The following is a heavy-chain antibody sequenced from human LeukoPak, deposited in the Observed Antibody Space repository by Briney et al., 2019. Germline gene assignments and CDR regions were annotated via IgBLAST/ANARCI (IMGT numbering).Heavy chain of an antibody. D-gene: IGHD3-16*01. V-gene: IGHV3-30*18. J-gene: IGHJ4*02. CDR3: ANLHEGGFDY. CDR2: ISDDGNRK. Sequence: PGGSLRLSCAASGFTFSFSGMYWVRQGPGKGLEWLSFISDDGNRKYYADSVKGRFTISRDNSKNTLFLQMNSLRAEDTAVYYCANLHEGGFDYWGQGTLVTVSS. CDR1: GFTFSFSG.